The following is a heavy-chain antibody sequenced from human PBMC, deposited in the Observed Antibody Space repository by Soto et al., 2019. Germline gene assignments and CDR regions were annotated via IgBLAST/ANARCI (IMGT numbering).Heavy chain of an antibody. V-gene: IGHV4-39*01. CDR3: ARGMVERPTPFDP. J-gene: IGHJ5*02. CDR2: IYYSGST. CDR1: GGSICSSSYY. D-gene: IGHD1-1*01. Sequence: KTSETLSLTCTVSGGSICSSSYYWGWIRQSPGKGLEWIGSIYYSGSTYYNPSLKSRVTISVDTSKNQFSLKLSSVTAADTAVYYCARGMVERPTPFDPWGQGTLVTVSS.